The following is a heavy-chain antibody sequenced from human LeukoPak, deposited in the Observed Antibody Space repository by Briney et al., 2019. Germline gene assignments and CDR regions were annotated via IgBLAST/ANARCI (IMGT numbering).Heavy chain of an antibody. J-gene: IGHJ4*02. Sequence: LSETLSLTCTVSGGSISSRSHYWGWIRQPPGKGLEWIGSIYYSGTTYHSPSLKSRVTMSVDTSKNQFSLKLSSVTAADTAVYYCATPAGPFGDYDNWGQGTLVIVAS. CDR3: ATPAGPFGDYDN. V-gene: IGHV4-39*01. CDR2: IYYSGTT. CDR1: GGSISSRSHY. D-gene: IGHD4-17*01.